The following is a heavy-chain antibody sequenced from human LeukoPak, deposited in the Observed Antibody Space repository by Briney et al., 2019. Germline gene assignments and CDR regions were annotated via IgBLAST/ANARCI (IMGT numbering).Heavy chain of an antibody. J-gene: IGHJ4*02. CDR2: IYYSGST. V-gene: IGHV4-39*01. D-gene: IGHD2-15*01. Sequence: SETLSLSCTVSGGSISSSSYYWGWIRQPPGKGLEWIGSIYYSGSTYYNPSLKSRVTISVDTSKNQFSLELSSVTAADTAVYYCARHLATATNFDYWGQGTLVTVSS. CDR3: ARHLATATNFDY. CDR1: GGSISSSSYY.